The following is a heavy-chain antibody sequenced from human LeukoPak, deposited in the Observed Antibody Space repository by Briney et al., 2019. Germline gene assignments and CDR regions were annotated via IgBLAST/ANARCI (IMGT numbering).Heavy chain of an antibody. V-gene: IGHV3-9*01. CDR3: AKVRRMVRGGIDY. D-gene: IGHD3-10*01. J-gene: IGHJ4*02. Sequence: GRSLRLSCAASGFTFDDYAMHWVRQAPGKGLEWVSGISWNSGSIGYADSMKGRFTISRDNAKNSLYLQMNSLRAEDTALYYCAKVRRMVRGGIDYWGQGTLVTVSS. CDR2: ISWNSGSI. CDR1: GFTFDDYA.